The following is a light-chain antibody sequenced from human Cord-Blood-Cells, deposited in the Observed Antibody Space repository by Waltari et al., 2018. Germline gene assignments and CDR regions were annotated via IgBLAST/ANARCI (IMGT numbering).Light chain of an antibody. CDR2: DVS. Sequence: QSALTPPRAVSGSPGPPVTISSHGTRRDVGGYNYVSWYQQHPGKAPKLMIYDVSKRPSGVPDRFSGSKSGNTASLTISGLQAEDEADYYCCSYAGTVVFGGGTKLTVL. CDR1: RRDVGGYNY. J-gene: IGLJ2*01. V-gene: IGLV2-11*01. CDR3: CSYAGTVV.